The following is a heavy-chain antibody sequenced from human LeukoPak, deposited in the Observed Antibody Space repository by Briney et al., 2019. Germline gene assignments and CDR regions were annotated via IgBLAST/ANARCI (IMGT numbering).Heavy chain of an antibody. CDR3: ARDLSQPRGFDP. CDR1: GFTFSSYG. D-gene: IGHD2-2*01. CDR2: IWYDGSNK. V-gene: IGHV3-33*01. J-gene: IGHJ5*02. Sequence: GESMTLSCAASGFTFSSYGMHWVRQAPGKGLEWVAVIWYDGSNKYYADSVKGRFTISRDNAKNSLYLQMNSLRAEDTAVYYCARDLSQPRGFDPWGQGTLVTVSS.